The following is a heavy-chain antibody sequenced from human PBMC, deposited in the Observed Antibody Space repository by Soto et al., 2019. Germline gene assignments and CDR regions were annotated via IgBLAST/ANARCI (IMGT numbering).Heavy chain of an antibody. D-gene: IGHD6-6*01. J-gene: IGHJ3*02. CDR1: GGSISSYY. CDR3: ARNSSSSDDAFDI. V-gene: IGHV4-59*01. Sequence: SETLSLTCTVSGGSISSYYWSWIRQPPGKGLEWIGYIYYSGSTNYNPPLKSRVTISVDTSKNQFSLKLSSVTAADTAVYYCARNSSSSDDAFDIWGQGTMVTVSS. CDR2: IYYSGST.